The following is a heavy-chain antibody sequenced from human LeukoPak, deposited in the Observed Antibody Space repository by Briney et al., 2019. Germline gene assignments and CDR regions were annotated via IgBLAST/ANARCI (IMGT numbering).Heavy chain of an antibody. J-gene: IGHJ4*02. CDR1: GFTLSSYA. CDR2: FIGKWGCP. D-gene: IGHD1-14*01. V-gene: IGHV3-23*01. CDR3: AKLKPGVPNFDY. Sequence: PGGSLRLSRAASGFTLSSYAMRWVRAAPGEGLEWVSAFIGKWGCPYYAVSVKGRFNISRDNSKNTRYLQMNSRRAEDTAVYYCAKLKPGVPNFDYWGQGTLVTVSS.